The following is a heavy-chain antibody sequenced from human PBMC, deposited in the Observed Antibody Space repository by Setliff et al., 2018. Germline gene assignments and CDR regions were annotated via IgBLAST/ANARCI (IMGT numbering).Heavy chain of an antibody. CDR3: ARDLGGVRYYGSGQGFDP. V-gene: IGHV1-69*13. CDR1: GYTFTDYY. D-gene: IGHD3-10*01. J-gene: IGHJ5*02. Sequence: SVKVSCKPSGYTFTDYYMHWVQQAPGKGLEWMGGIIPIFGTVNYAQKFQGRVTITADGSTSTAYMELSSLRSEDTAVYYCARDLGGVRYYGSGQGFDPWGQGTLVTVSS. CDR2: IIPIFGTV.